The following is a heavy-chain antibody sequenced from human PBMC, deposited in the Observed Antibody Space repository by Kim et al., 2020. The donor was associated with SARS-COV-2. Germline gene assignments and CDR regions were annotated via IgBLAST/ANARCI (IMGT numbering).Heavy chain of an antibody. V-gene: IGHV1-2*02. Sequence: GGTNYAQKLQGRVTMTRETSISTAYMELSRLRADDTAVYYCARLDDFWSSWGQGTLVTVSS. J-gene: IGHJ4*02. CDR2: GGT. CDR3: ARLDDFWSS. D-gene: IGHD3-3*01.